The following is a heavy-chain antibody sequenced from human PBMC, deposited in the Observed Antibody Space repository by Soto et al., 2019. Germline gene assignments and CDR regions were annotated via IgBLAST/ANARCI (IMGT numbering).Heavy chain of an antibody. CDR3: ARMYCSSTSCYTGGYHYGMDV. CDR2: MNPNSGNT. J-gene: IGHJ6*02. V-gene: IGHV1-8*01. D-gene: IGHD2-2*02. Sequence: ASVKVSCKASGYTFTSYDINWVRQATGQGLEWMGWMNPNSGNTGYAQKFQGRVTMTRNTSISTAYMELSSLRSEDTAVYYCARMYCSSTSCYTGGYHYGMDVWGQGTTVTVSS. CDR1: GYTFTSYD.